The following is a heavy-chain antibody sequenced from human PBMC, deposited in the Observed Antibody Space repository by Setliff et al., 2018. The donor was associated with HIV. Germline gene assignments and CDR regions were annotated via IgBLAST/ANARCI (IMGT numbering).Heavy chain of an antibody. D-gene: IGHD2-15*01. V-gene: IGHV3-48*03. CDR2: ISNSVSTV. J-gene: IGHJ4*02. Sequence: GESLKISCAASGFTFSRYEMNWVRQAPGKGLEWVSYISNSVSTVYYADSVKGRFTISRDNAKNSMYVQMSSLRVEDTAVYYCAREGCGDGTCYAPDLWGQGTLVTVSS. CDR1: GFTFSRYE. CDR3: AREGCGDGTCYAPDL.